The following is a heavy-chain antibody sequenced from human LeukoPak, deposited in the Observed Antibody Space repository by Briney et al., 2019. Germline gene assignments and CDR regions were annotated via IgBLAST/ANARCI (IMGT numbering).Heavy chain of an antibody. CDR3: AKRSYGSGSYYHNWFDP. D-gene: IGHD3-10*01. V-gene: IGHV3-23*01. CDR1: GFTFSSYG. CDR2: ISGSGVTT. J-gene: IGHJ5*02. Sequence: GGSLRLSCAASGFTFSSYGLSGVGQAPGKGLKGVSAISGSGVTTYYADSVKGRFTISRDNSKNTLYLQMNSLRAEDTAVYYCAKRSYGSGSYYHNWFDPWGQGTLVTVSS.